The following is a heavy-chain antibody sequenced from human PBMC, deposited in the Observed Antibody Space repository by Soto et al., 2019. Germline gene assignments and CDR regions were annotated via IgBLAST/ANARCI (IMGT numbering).Heavy chain of an antibody. CDR1: GGSISSYY. Sequence: SETLYLTCTVSGGSISSYYWSWIRQPPGKGLELIGNIYYSGSTNYNPSLKSRVTISVDTSKNQFSLKLSSATAADTAVYYCARGAVTIFGVVIESWFDPWGQGTLVTVS. CDR2: IYYSGST. V-gene: IGHV4-59*01. CDR3: ARGAVTIFGVVIESWFDP. D-gene: IGHD3-3*01. J-gene: IGHJ5*02.